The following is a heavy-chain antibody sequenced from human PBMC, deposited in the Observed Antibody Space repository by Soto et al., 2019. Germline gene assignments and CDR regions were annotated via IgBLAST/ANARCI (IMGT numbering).Heavy chain of an antibody. D-gene: IGHD3-10*01. CDR1: GGPSSGYY. J-gene: IGHJ6*02. Sequence: YETLSRTCAVYGGPSSGYYWSLIRQPPGKGLDWIGEIYHSGSINYNPARKSRVTISVGTSKDHFSRMLSSVTAAETAVYYCARDPKGAYGWGSYYRYGMGVWGQGTTVT. V-gene: IGHV4-34*01. CDR3: ARDPKGAYGWGSYYRYGMGV. CDR2: IYHSGSI.